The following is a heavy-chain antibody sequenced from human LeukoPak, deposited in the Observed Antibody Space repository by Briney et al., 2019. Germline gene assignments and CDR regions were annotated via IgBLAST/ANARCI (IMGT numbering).Heavy chain of an antibody. Sequence: PSETLSLTCTVSGGSISNVGYYWSWIRQHPGKGPEWIGYIYYSGSTYYNPSLKSRVTISVDTSKNQFSLRLSSVTAADTAVYYCARDLPWFDPWGPGTLVTVSS. V-gene: IGHV4-31*03. CDR3: ARDLPWFDP. CDR1: GGSISNVGYY. CDR2: IYYSGST. J-gene: IGHJ5*02.